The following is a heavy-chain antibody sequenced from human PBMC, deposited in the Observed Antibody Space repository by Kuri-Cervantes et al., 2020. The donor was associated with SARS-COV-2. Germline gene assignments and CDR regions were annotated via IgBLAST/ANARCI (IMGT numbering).Heavy chain of an antibody. CDR1: GGTFSGYA. D-gene: IGHD4-11*01. Sequence: SVKVSCKASGGTFSGYAISWVRQAPGQGLEWMGGIIPIFGTANYAQKFQGRVTITADKSTSTAYMELSSLRSEDTAVYYCASRILKRPLPPKTTVTVPGMDVWGQGTTVTVSS. V-gene: IGHV1-69*06. CDR2: IIPIFGTA. J-gene: IGHJ6*02. CDR3: ASRILKRPLPPKTTVTVPGMDV.